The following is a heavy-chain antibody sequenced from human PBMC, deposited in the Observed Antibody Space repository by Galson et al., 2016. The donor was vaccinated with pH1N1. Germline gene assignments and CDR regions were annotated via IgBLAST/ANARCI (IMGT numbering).Heavy chain of an antibody. CDR2: VNNDGSST. CDR3: VRGRYCGGGSCYSPTAEYFQH. CDR1: GFIFTNYW. J-gene: IGHJ1*01. D-gene: IGHD2-15*01. V-gene: IGHV3-74*01. Sequence: SLRLSCAASGFIFTNYWMHWVRQALGRGLVWVARVNNDGSSTNYADSVKGRFTLSRDNAKNTVFLEMSSLRAEDTGAYYCVRGRYCGGGSCYSPTAEYFQHWGRGTLLTVSS.